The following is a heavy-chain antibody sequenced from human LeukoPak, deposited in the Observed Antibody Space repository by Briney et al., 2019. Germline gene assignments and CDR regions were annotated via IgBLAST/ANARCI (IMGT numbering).Heavy chain of an antibody. J-gene: IGHJ4*02. CDR2: IYSGGST. Sequence: GGSLRLSCAASGFTVSSNYMSWVRQAPGKGLEWVSVIYSGGSTYYADSVKGRFTISRDNSKNTLYLQMNSLRAEDTAVYYCAKVEYGDHHFDYWGQGTLVTVSS. D-gene: IGHD4-17*01. CDR3: AKVEYGDHHFDY. CDR1: GFTVSSNY. V-gene: IGHV3-53*05.